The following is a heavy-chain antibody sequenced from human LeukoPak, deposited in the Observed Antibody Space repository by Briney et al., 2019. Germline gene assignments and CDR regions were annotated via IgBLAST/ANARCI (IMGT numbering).Heavy chain of an antibody. CDR3: AKGYYYDVLTGYQRDAFEI. Sequence: GGSLRLSCAASGFIFSSCGMHWVRQAPGKGLEWVASIRYDESDKYYADSVKGRFTISRDNSKNTLYLQLNSLRAEDTAVYYCAKGYYYDVLTGYQRDAFEIWGQGTKVTVSS. D-gene: IGHD3-9*01. CDR1: GFIFSSCG. CDR2: IRYDESDK. V-gene: IGHV3-30*02. J-gene: IGHJ3*02.